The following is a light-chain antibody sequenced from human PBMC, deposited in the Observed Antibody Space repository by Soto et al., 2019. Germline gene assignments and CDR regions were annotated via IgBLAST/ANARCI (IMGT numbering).Light chain of an antibody. V-gene: IGLV2-14*03. J-gene: IGLJ1*01. Sequence: QSALTQPASLSGSPGQSITISCTGTSSDVGGYNYVSWYQQHPGKAPKLIIYDVTNRPSGVSNRFFGSKSCNTASLTISGLQAEDEDDYYCSSYRASSTTHYVFGTGTKLTVL. CDR2: DVT. CDR1: SSDVGGYNY. CDR3: SSYRASSTTHYV.